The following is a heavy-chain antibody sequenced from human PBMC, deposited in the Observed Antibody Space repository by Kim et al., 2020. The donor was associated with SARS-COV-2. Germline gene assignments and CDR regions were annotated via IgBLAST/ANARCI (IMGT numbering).Heavy chain of an antibody. V-gene: IGHV4-59*13. CDR1: GGSINTFY. D-gene: IGHD3-10*01. J-gene: IGHJ5*02. CDR2: TYYSESP. Sequence: SETLSLTCTVSGGSINTFYWSWIRQPPGKGLEWIGYTYYSESPKYNPSLGSRVTISLDTSKNQFSLKLSSVTAADTAVYYCAREGYSGWFDPWGQGTLVT. CDR3: AREGYSGWFDP.